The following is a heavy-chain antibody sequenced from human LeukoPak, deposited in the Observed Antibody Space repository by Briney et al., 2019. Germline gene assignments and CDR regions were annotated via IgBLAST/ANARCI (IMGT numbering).Heavy chain of an antibody. D-gene: IGHD5-18*01. J-gene: IGHJ6*02. V-gene: IGHV1-69*04. Sequence: GASVKVSCKASGGTFISYAISWVRQAPAQGLEWMGRIIPILGIANNAQKFQGRVTITADKSTSTAYMELSSLRSEDTAVYYCAGAYVDTAPIGMDVWGQGTTVTVSS. CDR2: IIPILGIA. CDR3: AGAYVDTAPIGMDV. CDR1: GGTFISYA.